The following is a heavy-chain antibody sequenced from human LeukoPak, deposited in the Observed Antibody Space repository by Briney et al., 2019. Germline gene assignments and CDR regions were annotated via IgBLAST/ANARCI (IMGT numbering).Heavy chain of an antibody. Sequence: ASVKVSCKASGYTFTGYYMHWVRQAPGQGLEWMGWINPNSGGTNYAQKFQSRVTMTRDTSISTAYMELSRLRSDDTAVYYCARDLGDIVGATMGYWGQGALVTVSS. CDR2: INPNSGGT. CDR3: ARDLGDIVGATMGY. J-gene: IGHJ4*02. V-gene: IGHV1-2*02. D-gene: IGHD1-26*01. CDR1: GYTFTGYY.